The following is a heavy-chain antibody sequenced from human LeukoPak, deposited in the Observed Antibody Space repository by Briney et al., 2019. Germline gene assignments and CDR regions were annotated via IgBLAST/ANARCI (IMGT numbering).Heavy chain of an antibody. CDR2: ISSSSSTI. CDR3: ARAYYYDSRGYCPQYYFDY. D-gene: IGHD3-22*01. Sequence: SGGSLRLSCAASGFTFSSYSMNWVRQAPGKGLEWVSYISSSSSTIYYADSVKGRFTISRDSAKNSLYLQMNSLRDEDTAVYYCARAYYYDSRGYCPQYYFDYWGQGTLVTVSS. J-gene: IGHJ4*02. V-gene: IGHV3-48*02. CDR1: GFTFSSYS.